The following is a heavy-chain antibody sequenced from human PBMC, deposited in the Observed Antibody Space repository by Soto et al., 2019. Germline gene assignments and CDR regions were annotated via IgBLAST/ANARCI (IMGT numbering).Heavy chain of an antibody. Sequence: GGSLRLSCASSGFTFSSYAMIWVRQAPGKGLEWVSAISGSGGSTYYADSVKGRFTISRDNSKNTLYLQMNSLRAEDTAVYYCAKVSSVLRFLECSDYWGQGTLVTVSS. CDR3: AKVSSVLRFLECSDY. J-gene: IGHJ4*02. CDR1: GFTFSSYA. CDR2: ISGSGGST. D-gene: IGHD3-3*01. V-gene: IGHV3-23*01.